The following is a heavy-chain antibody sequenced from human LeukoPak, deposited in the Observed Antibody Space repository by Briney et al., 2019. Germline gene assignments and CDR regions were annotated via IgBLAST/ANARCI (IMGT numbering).Heavy chain of an antibody. CDR1: GGSISSSSYY. V-gene: IGHV4-39*07. D-gene: IGHD2-2*01. CDR3: ARPLYQEDAFDI. J-gene: IGHJ3*02. Sequence: SETLSLTCTVSGGSISSSSYYWGWIRQPPGKGLEWIGSIYYSGSTYYNPSLKSRVTISVDTSKNQFSLKLSSVTAADTAVYYCARPLYQEDAFDIWGQGTMVTVSS. CDR2: IYYSGST.